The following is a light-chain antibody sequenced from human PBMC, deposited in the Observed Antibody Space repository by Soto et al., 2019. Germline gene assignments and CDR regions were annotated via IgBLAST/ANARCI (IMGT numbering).Light chain of an antibody. CDR2: AAS. J-gene: IGKJ4*01. CDR1: QDIGNF. V-gene: IGKV1-27*01. Sequence: DIQMTQSPSSLSAFVGDRVTITCRASQDIGNFLAWYQQKPGKVPKLLIYAASTLQSGVPPRFSGSGSGTDFTLTISSLQPEDVATYYCQKCKVAPFTFGGGTKVEIK. CDR3: QKCKVAPFT.